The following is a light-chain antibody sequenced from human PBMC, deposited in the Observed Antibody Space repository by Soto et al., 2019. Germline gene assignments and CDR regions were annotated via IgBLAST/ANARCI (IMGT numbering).Light chain of an antibody. CDR1: QSISNW. Sequence: SQLTQDTSSPSASVGDRVTITCRASQSISNWLAWYQQKPGKAPKLLIYAASTLESGVPSRFSGSGSGTEFTFTISSLQPEDFATYYCQQHNSYPLTFGEGTKVDIK. V-gene: IGKV1-9*01. CDR3: QQHNSYPLT. J-gene: IGKJ4*02. CDR2: AAS.